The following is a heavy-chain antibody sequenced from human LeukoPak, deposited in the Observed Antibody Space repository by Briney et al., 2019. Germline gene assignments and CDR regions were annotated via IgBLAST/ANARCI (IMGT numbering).Heavy chain of an antibody. V-gene: IGHV3-23*01. Sequence: PGGSLRLSCAASGFTFGSYAMSWVRQAPGKGLEWVSGISGSGGSTYYADSVKGRFTISRDNSKNTLYLQMNGLRAEDTALYYCAKGGWFGELFLFDYWGQGTLVTVSS. D-gene: IGHD3-10*01. J-gene: IGHJ4*02. CDR3: AKGGWFGELFLFDY. CDR1: GFTFGSYA. CDR2: ISGSGGST.